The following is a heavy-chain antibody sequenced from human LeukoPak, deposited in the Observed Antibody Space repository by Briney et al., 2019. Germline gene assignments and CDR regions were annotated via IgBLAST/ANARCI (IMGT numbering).Heavy chain of an antibody. CDR1: GFAFSNYA. CDR3: MKLDWGYYYDT. V-gene: IGHV3-64D*09. J-gene: IGHJ5*02. CDR2: ISTNGGGT. D-gene: IGHD3-22*01. Sequence: PGGSLRLSCSASGFAFSNYAMHWVRQAPGKGLEYVSAISTNGGGTYYADSVKGRFTISRDNSKNTLYLQMSSLRAEDTALYYCMKLDWGYYYDTWGQGTLVTVSS.